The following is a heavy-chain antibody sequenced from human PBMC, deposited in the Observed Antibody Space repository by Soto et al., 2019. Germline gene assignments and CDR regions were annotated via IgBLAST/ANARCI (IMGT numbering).Heavy chain of an antibody. V-gene: IGHV3-74*01. D-gene: IGHD1-26*01. CDR3: ARGSQVGRNDY. CDR2: INSDGSIT. CDR1: GFTFSSYW. Sequence: EVQLVESGGGLVQPGGALRLSCAASGFTFSSYWMHWVRQDPRKGLVWVSRINSDGSITHYADSVKGRFTISRDNAKNTLYLQMNRLRADDTAVYYCARGSQVGRNDYWGQGTLVTVSS. J-gene: IGHJ4*02.